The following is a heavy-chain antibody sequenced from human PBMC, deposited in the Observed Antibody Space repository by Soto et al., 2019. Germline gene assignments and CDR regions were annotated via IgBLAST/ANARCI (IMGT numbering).Heavy chain of an antibody. CDR3: ARVKEQWLVESFDI. J-gene: IGHJ3*02. CDR1: GYTFTSYG. V-gene: IGHV1-18*01. D-gene: IGHD6-19*01. Sequence: QVPLVQSGAEVKQPGASVKVSCKASGYTFTSYGITWVRQAPGQGLEWMGWISAYNGNTNYAQKLQGRVTMTTDTSTSTAYMELRSLRSDDTAVYYCARVKEQWLVESFDIWGQRTMVTVSS. CDR2: ISAYNGNT.